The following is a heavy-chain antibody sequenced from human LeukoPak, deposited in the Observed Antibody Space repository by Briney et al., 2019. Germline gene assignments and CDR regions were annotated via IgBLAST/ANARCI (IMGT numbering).Heavy chain of an antibody. V-gene: IGHV3-20*01. J-gene: IGHJ6*03. CDR1: GFTFDDYG. Sequence: RAGGSLRLSCAASGFTFDDYGMSWVRQAPGKGLEWVSGINWNGGSTGYADSVKGRFTISRDNAKNSLYLQMNSLRAEDTALYHCARVGQLDYYYYMDVWGKGTTVTVSS. CDR2: INWNGGST. CDR3: ARVGQLDYYYYMDV. D-gene: IGHD6-6*01.